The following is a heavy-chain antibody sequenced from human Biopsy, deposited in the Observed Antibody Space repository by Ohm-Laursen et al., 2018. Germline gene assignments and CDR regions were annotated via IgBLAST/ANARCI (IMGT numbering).Heavy chain of an antibody. Sequence: SVKVSCKASGVTFDTYAFGWVRQAPGQGLEWVGSSIPLFNTANYADKFQGRVTLTADKSTTTAYMELSSLRSEDTAIYYCARFPLGAYDDSGSYRAVEHWYFDLRGRGTLVTVSS. J-gene: IGHJ2*01. D-gene: IGHD3-22*01. CDR2: SIPLFNTA. CDR1: GVTFDTYA. V-gene: IGHV1-69*06. CDR3: ARFPLGAYDDSGSYRAVEHWYFDL.